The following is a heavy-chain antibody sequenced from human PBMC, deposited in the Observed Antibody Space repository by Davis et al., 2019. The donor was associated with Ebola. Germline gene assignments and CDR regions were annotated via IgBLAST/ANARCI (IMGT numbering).Heavy chain of an antibody. CDR2: ISYDGSNK. J-gene: IGHJ5*02. Sequence: GGSLRLSCAASGFTFSSYGMHWVRQAPGKGLEWVAVISYDGSNKYYADSVKGRFTISRDNSKNTLYLQMNSLRAEDMAVYYCAKGFWSGYYTRANWFDPWGQGTLVTVSS. CDR1: GFTFSSYG. V-gene: IGHV3-30*18. D-gene: IGHD3-3*01. CDR3: AKGFWSGYYTRANWFDP.